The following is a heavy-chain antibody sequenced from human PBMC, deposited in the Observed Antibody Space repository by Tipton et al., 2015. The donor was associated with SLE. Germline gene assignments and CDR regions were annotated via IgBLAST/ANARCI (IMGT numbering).Heavy chain of an antibody. CDR1: GFTSLLTFGDYA. Sequence: QLVQSGGGLVQPGRSLTLSCTASGFTSLLTFGDYAMNWFRQAPGKGLEWVGFVRSKTYGGTAECAASVKGRFTISRDTSKNTLYLQMNSLRVDDTAVYYCAKGPIMYTYDRSGYEFYDWGQGTLVTVSS. CDR2: VRSKTYGGTA. CDR3: AKGPIMYTYDRSGYEFYD. D-gene: IGHD3-22*01. V-gene: IGHV3-49*03. J-gene: IGHJ4*02.